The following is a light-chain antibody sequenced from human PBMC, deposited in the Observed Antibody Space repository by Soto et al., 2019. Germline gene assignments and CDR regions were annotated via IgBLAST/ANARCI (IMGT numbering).Light chain of an antibody. J-gene: IGKJ4*01. CDR2: GAS. CDR3: QQYGSSPGT. CDR1: QSVSSSN. Sequence: EIVLTQSPGTLSLSAGSRPPPSWRASQSVSSSNLAWYQQKPGQAPRLLIYGASSRATGIPDRFIGSGSGTDFTLTISRLEPEDFAVYYCQQYGSSPGTFGGGTKV. V-gene: IGKV3-20*01.